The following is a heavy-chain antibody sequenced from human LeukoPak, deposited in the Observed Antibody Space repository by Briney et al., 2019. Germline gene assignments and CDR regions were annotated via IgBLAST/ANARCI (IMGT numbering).Heavy chain of an antibody. CDR3: ARDEHHYYYMDV. CDR2: IYYSGST. CDR1: GGSISSSSYY. Sequence: SETLSLTCTVSGGSISSSSYYWGWIRQPPGKGLEWIGSIYYSGSTYYNPSLKSRVTISVDTSKNQFSLKLSSVTAADTAVYYCARDEHHYYYMDVWGKGTTVTVSS. D-gene: IGHD2-21*01. J-gene: IGHJ6*03. V-gene: IGHV4-39*07.